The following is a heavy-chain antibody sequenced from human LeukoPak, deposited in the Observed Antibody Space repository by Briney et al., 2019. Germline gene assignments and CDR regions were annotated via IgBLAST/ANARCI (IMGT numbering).Heavy chain of an antibody. D-gene: IGHD3-3*01. V-gene: IGHV4-30-2*01. J-gene: IGHJ4*02. CDR1: GGSISSGGYY. Sequence: SETLSLTCTVSGGSISSGGYYWTWIRQPPGKGLEWIGYIYHSGSTYYNPSLKSRVTISVDTSKNQFSLKLSSVTAADTAVYYCARSYYDFWSGYLVWGQGTLVTVSS. CDR2: IYHSGST. CDR3: ARSYYDFWSGYLV.